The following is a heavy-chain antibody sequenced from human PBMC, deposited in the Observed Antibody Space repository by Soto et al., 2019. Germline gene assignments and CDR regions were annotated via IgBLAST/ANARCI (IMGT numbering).Heavy chain of an antibody. CDR1: GLTFSSHS. V-gene: IGHV3-74*01. CDR2: IHSDGSST. CDR3: ARERGTYRYAFDV. J-gene: IGHJ3*01. Sequence: GGSLRLSCAASGLTFSSHSMHWVRQAPGKGLVWVSRIHSDGSSTTYADSVKGRFTISRDNAKNTLFLQMNSLRAEDTAVYYCARERGTYRYAFDVWGQGTLVTVSS. D-gene: IGHD3-16*02.